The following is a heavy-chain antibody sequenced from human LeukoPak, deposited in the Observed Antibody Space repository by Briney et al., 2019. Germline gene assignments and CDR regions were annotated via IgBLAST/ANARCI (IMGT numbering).Heavy chain of an antibody. J-gene: IGHJ4*02. D-gene: IGHD4-17*01. CDR1: GFTFSSYA. Sequence: PGGSLRLSCVASGFTFSSYAMSWVRKTPGKGLEWVSVISNSAGNVYYADSVKGRFTISRDNSKNTLYLQMNSLRAEDTAVSYCAKDLHVRSSSTVTTGRVDSWGQGTLVTVSS. V-gene: IGHV3-23*01. CDR3: AKDLHVRSSSTVTTGRVDS. CDR2: ISNSAGNV.